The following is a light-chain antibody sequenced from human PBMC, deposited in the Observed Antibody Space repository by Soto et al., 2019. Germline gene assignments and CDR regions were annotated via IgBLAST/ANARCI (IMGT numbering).Light chain of an antibody. J-gene: IGLJ1*01. CDR1: SSNIGAGYD. CDR3: QSYDSSLSAYV. V-gene: IGLV1-40*01. CDR2: GNI. Sequence: QSALTQPPSVSGAPGQRVTISCTGSSSNIGAGYDVHWYQQLPGTAPKLLIYGNINRPSGVPDRFSGSNSGTSASLAITGLQAEDEADYYCQSYDSSLSAYVFGTGTKVTVL.